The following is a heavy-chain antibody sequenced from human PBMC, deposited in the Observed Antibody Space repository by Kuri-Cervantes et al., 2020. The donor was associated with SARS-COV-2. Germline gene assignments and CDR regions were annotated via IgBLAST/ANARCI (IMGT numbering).Heavy chain of an antibody. CDR1: GYIFTDYY. CDR2: INPSGGST. Sequence: ASVKVSCKASGYIFTDYYMHWVRQAPGQGLEWMGIINPSGGSTSYAQKFQGRVTMTRDTSTSTVYMELSSLRSEDTAVYYCTVHLDAFDIWGQGTMVTVSS. V-gene: IGHV1-46*01. J-gene: IGHJ3*02. CDR3: TVHLDAFDI. D-gene: IGHD1-1*01.